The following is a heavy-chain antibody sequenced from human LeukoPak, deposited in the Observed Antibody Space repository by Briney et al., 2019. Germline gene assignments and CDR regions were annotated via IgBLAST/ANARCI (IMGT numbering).Heavy chain of an antibody. CDR2: IYHGGST. D-gene: IGHD2-21*02. CDR1: GGSISGGGYS. V-gene: IGHV4-30-2*01. CDR3: ARRVVTSISSDY. J-gene: IGHJ4*02. Sequence: KSSETLSLTCAVSGGSISGGGYSWSWIRQPPGKGLEWIGFIYHGGSTHYNPSLKSRVTISVDRSKNQFSLKLSSVTAADTAVYYCARRVVTSISSDYGGQGTLVTVSS.